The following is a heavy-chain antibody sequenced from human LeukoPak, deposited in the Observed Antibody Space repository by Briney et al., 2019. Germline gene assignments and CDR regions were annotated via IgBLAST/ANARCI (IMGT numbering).Heavy chain of an antibody. J-gene: IGHJ6*02. CDR3: ARNNGMDV. CDR2: VNRDGSET. V-gene: IGHV3-7*03. CDR1: GFIFSNYW. Sequence: PGGSLRLSCAASGFIFSNYWMSWVRQAPGRGPEWVANVNRDGSETYYLDSVKGRFTISKDNAKNSLYLQMNSLRAEDTALYHCARNNGMDVWGQGTTVIVSS.